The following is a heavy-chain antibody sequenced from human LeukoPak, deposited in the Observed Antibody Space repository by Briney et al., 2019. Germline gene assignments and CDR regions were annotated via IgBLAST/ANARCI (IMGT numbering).Heavy chain of an antibody. Sequence: ASVKVSCKASGYTFTSYHMHWVRQAPGQGLEWMGIINPSGGSTSYAQKFQGRVTMTRDTFTSTVYMELSSLRSEDTAVYYCARGRQAKPEVDWGQGTLVTVSS. CDR3: ARGRQAKPEVD. V-gene: IGHV1-46*03. J-gene: IGHJ4*02. CDR2: INPSGGST. CDR1: GYTFTSYH.